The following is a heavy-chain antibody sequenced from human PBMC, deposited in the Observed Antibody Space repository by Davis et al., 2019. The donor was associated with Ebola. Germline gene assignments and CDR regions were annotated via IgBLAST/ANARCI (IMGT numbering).Heavy chain of an antibody. CDR1: GFTVSSNY. CDR2: IYSGGST. CDR3: TSTVTTGQSDY. J-gene: IGHJ4*02. V-gene: IGHV3-66*01. Sequence: GGSLRLSCAASGFTVSSNYMSWVRQAPGKGLEWVSVIYSGGSTYYADSVKGRFTISRDNSKNTLYLQMNSLKTEDTAVYYCTSTVTTGQSDYWGQGTLVTVSS. D-gene: IGHD4-17*01.